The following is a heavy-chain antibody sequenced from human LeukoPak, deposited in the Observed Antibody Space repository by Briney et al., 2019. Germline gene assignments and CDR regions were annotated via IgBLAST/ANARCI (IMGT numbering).Heavy chain of an antibody. Sequence: PSETLSLTCAVSGYSISSGYYWGWIRQPPGKGLEWIGYIYYSGSTNYNPSLKSRVTISVDTSKNQFSLKLSSVTAADTAVYYCARDYGDYYFDYWGQGTLVTVSS. CDR2: IYYSGST. CDR3: ARDYGDYYFDY. V-gene: IGHV4-61*01. J-gene: IGHJ4*02. CDR1: GYSISSGYY. D-gene: IGHD4-17*01.